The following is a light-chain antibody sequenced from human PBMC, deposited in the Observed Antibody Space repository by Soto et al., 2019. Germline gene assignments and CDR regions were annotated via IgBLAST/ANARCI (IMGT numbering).Light chain of an antibody. V-gene: IGKV3D-20*02. Sequence: EIVLTQSPGTLSLSPGERATLSCRASQSVSSSFLAWYQQKPGQAPRLLIYDAFTRATGIPDRISGSGSEADFTLTISRLEPEDSAVYYCQQRTKRFTFGQGTRLEIK. CDR3: QQRTKRFT. J-gene: IGKJ5*01. CDR1: QSVSSSF. CDR2: DAF.